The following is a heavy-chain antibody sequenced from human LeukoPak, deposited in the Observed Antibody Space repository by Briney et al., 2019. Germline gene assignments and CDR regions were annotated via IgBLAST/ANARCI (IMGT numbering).Heavy chain of an antibody. CDR2: IMEDGNEK. Sequence: PGGCLRLSCAASGFSFSNYWMTWVRQAPGKGLEWVAHIMEDGNEKYYVDSVKGRFTISRDNAKNSLYLQMNSLRAEDTAVYYCARVSGWDFDYWGQGALVTVSS. CDR1: GFSFSNYW. V-gene: IGHV3-7*03. CDR3: ARVSGWDFDY. D-gene: IGHD6-25*01. J-gene: IGHJ4*02.